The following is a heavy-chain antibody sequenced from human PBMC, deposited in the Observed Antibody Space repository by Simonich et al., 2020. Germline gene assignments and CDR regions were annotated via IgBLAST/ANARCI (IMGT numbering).Heavy chain of an antibody. Sequence: QLQLQESGPGLVKPSETLSLTCTVSGGSISSSSYYWGWIRQPPGKGLECIGSHYYSGSTYYNPSLKSRVTLSVDTSTNQFALKLSSVTAADTAVYYCARWAYSSSYFDYWGQGTLVTVSS. CDR3: ARWAYSSSYFDY. J-gene: IGHJ4*02. CDR1: GGSISSSSYY. D-gene: IGHD6-6*01. CDR2: HYYSGST. V-gene: IGHV4-39*01.